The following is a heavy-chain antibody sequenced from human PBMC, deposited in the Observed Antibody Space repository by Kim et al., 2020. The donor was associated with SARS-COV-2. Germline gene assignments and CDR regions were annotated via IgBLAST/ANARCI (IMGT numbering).Heavy chain of an antibody. CDR2: ISDRSQYT. V-gene: IGHV3-23*01. J-gene: IGHJ4*02. Sequence: GGSLRLSCAASGFTFSSYTMNWVRQAPRKGLEWVSTISDRSQYTHYADSVRGQFTISRDDSRNTVYLQMSSLRGEDTAIYYCTTRLLEHFDNWGQGTPVT. CDR3: TTRLLEHFDN. CDR1: GFTFSSYT. D-gene: IGHD2-21*01.